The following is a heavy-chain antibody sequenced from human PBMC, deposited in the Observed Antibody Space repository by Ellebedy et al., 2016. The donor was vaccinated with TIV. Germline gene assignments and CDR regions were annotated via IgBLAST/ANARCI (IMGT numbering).Heavy chain of an antibody. Sequence: PGGSLRLSCAASGFTFSGYSMNWVRQAPGKGLEWVSSISSSSRNIYYADSVKGRFTISRDNAKNSLYLHMNSLRVDDTAVYYCARERAVAEFGPWGQGTLVTVSS. D-gene: IGHD6-19*01. J-gene: IGHJ5*02. CDR2: ISSSSRNI. CDR1: GFTFSGYS. V-gene: IGHV3-21*01. CDR3: ARERAVAEFGP.